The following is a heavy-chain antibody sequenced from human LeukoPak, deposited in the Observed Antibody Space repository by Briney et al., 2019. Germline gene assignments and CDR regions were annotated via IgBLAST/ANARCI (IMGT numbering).Heavy chain of an antibody. CDR2: INPNSGGT. CDR1: GYTFTGYY. Sequence: ASVKVSCKASGYTFTGYYMHWVRQAPGQGLEWVGWINPNSGGTNYAQKFQGRVTMTRDTSISTAYMELSRLRSDDTAVYYCARAGAEGFGVLRFLEWFYFDYWGQGTLVTVSS. V-gene: IGHV1-2*02. CDR3: ARAGAEGFGVLRFLEWFYFDY. J-gene: IGHJ4*02. D-gene: IGHD3-3*01.